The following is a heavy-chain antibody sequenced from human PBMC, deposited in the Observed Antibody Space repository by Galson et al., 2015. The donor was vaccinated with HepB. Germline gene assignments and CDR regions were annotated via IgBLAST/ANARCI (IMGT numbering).Heavy chain of an antibody. CDR2: IYTSEST. D-gene: IGHD4-11*01. CDR1: GGS. V-gene: IGHV4-4*07. CDR3: ARDLRGHSNNLDY. J-gene: IGHJ4*02. Sequence: ELLFLTCTFSGGSAWIRQPAGKGLEGIGRIYTSESTNYNPSLKSRVTMTLDTSKNQFSQKLRPVPAADTVVYFCARDLRGHSNNLDYWGQGALVTASS.